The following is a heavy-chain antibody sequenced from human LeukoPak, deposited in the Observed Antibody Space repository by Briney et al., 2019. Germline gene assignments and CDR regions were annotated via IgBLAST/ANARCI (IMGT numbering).Heavy chain of an antibody. J-gene: IGHJ4*02. V-gene: IGHV3-23*01. CDR2: ISGSGSST. D-gene: IGHD3-22*01. Sequence: GGSLRLSCAASGFTFRSYAMSWVRQAPGKGLEWVSAISGSGSSTYYADSVKGRFTISRDNSKNTPYLQMNNLRADDTAVYYCARRHPYDTCGYYFAYWGQGTMVTVSS. CDR3: ARRHPYDTCGYYFAY. CDR1: GFTFRSYA.